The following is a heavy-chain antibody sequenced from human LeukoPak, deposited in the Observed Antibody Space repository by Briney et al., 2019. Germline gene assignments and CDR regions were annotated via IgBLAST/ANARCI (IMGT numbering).Heavy chain of an antibody. J-gene: IGHJ4*02. CDR2: IYSGGST. Sequence: PGGSLRLSCAASGFTVSNNYMSWVRQAPGKGLEWVSVIYSGGSTYYADSVKGRFTISRDNSKNTLYLQMNSLRAEDTAVYYCARPLSGTTDFDYWGQGTLVTVSS. CDR1: GFTVSNNY. D-gene: IGHD1-20*01. V-gene: IGHV3-66*04. CDR3: ARPLSGTTDFDY.